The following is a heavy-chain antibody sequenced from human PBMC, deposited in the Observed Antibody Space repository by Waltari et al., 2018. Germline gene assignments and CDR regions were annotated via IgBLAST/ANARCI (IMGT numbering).Heavy chain of an antibody. D-gene: IGHD4-17*01. J-gene: IGHJ3*02. CDR1: GGSISSSSYY. V-gene: IGHV4-39*01. CDR3: ARGESFYDYGDYGLDAFDI. Sequence: QLQLQESGPGLVKPSETLSLTCTVSGGSISSSSYYWGWIRQPPGKGLEWIGTIYYSGTTYYNPSLKSRVTISVDTSKKQFSLNLRSVTAPDTAVYYCARGESFYDYGDYGLDAFDIWGQGTMVTVSS. CDR2: IYYSGTT.